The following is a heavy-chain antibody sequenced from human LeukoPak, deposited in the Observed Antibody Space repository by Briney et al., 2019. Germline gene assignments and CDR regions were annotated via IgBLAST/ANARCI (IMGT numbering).Heavy chain of an antibody. CDR2: MNPNSGNT. Sequence: ASVKVSCKASGYTFTSYDINWVRQATGQGLEWMGWMNPNSGNTGYAQKFQGRVTITRNTSISTAYMELCSLRSEDTAVYYCARAPGCSSTSCYNYYYYMDVWGKGTTVTVSS. J-gene: IGHJ6*03. CDR3: ARAPGCSSTSCYNYYYYMDV. V-gene: IGHV1-8*03. D-gene: IGHD2-2*02. CDR1: GYTFTSYD.